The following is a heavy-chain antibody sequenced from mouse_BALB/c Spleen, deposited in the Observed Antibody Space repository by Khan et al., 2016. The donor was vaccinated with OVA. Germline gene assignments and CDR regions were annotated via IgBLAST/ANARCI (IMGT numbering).Heavy chain of an antibody. CDR1: GYSFTSYL. J-gene: IGHJ3*01. Sequence: VRLQQSGTVLARPGASVKMSCKASGYSFTSYLIHWVKQRPGQGLEWIGDIFPGNSDTSYNQKFKDKAKLTAGNSASTAYMELSNLTNEDSAVYYCKRGGYSTFAYWGQGTLVTVSA. V-gene: IGHV1-5*01. CDR2: IFPGNSDT. D-gene: IGHD2-12*01. CDR3: KRGGYSTFAY.